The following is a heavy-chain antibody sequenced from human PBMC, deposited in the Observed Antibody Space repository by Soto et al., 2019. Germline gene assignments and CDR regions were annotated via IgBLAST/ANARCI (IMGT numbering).Heavy chain of an antibody. CDR2: IDPSDSQT. J-gene: IGHJ4*02. Sequence: PAESLTISCKVSGYSFAGYWITWVLQMPGKGLEWMGRIDPSDSQTYYSPSFRGHVTISAAKSITTVFLQWSSLRASDTAMYYCARQIYDSDSGPNFKYYFDSWGQGTMVTVSS. D-gene: IGHD3-22*01. CDR1: GYSFAGYW. CDR3: ARQIYDSDSGPNFKYYFDS. V-gene: IGHV5-10-1*01.